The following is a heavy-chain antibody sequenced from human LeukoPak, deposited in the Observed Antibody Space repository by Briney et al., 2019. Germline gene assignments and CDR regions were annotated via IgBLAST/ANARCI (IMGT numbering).Heavy chain of an antibody. J-gene: IGHJ4*02. Sequence: PGGSLRLSCAASGFTFSSYAMSWVRQAPGKGLEWVSAISGSGGNTYYADSVKGRFTIARDNSKNTLYLQMNSLRAEDTAVYYCAKVMDSLGYCTGGVCYRAIDFWGQGTPVTVSS. CDR3: AKVMDSLGYCTGGVCYRAIDF. V-gene: IGHV3-23*01. CDR1: GFTFSSYA. CDR2: ISGSGGNT. D-gene: IGHD2-8*02.